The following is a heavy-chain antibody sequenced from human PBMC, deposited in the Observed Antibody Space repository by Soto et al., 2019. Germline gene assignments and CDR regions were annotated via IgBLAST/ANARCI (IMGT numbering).Heavy chain of an antibody. CDR1: GFTFTTHA. D-gene: IGHD3-9*01. CDR2: ISGRSEAT. CDR3: AGGAFYDILTGYVYYGMDV. J-gene: IGHJ6*02. Sequence: HPGGSLRLSCKVSGFTFTTHAMTWVRQAPGKGLQWVSTISGRSEATYYADSVQGRFTISRDNSKNTLDLQMNRLRGEDTAVYFCAGGAFYDILTGYVYYGMDVWGQGTTVTVSS. V-gene: IGHV3-23*01.